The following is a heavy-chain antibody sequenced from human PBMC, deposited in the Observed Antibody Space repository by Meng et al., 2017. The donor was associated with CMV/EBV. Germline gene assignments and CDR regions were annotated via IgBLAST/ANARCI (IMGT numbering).Heavy chain of an antibody. J-gene: IGHJ4*02. CDR2: IYPGDSDT. CDR3: ARAGAWISNDY. CDR1: GYSFTSYW. V-gene: IGHV5-51*01. D-gene: IGHD2-2*03. Sequence: GGSLRLSCKGSGYSFTSYWIGWVRQMPGKGLEWMGIIYPGDSDTRYSPSFQGQVIISADKSISTAYLQWSSLKASDTAMYYCARAGAWISNDYWGQGTLVTVSS.